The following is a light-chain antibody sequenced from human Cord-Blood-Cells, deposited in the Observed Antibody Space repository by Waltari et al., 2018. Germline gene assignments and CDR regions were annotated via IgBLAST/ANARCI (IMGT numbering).Light chain of an antibody. Sequence: QAVLTQPSSLSASPGESASLTCTLRSGINVGTYRISWYHQKPGSPPQFLLRYKSDSDKQQGSGVPSRFSGSKDASANAGILLISGLQSEDEADYYCMIWHSSAWVFGGGTKLTVL. CDR3: MIWHSSAWV. J-gene: IGLJ3*02. CDR2: YKSDSDK. CDR1: SGINVGTYR. V-gene: IGLV5-45*02.